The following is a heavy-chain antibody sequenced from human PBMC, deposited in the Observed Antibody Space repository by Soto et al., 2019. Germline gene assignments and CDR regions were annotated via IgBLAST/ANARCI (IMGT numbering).Heavy chain of an antibody. CDR3: ARPSHGSGSYRASLDYYYGMDV. Sequence: GESMKVSCKGSGYSITSYWSGRVSKITGKGLEWMGIIYPGDSDTRYSPSFQGQVTTSADKSISTAYLQWSSLKASDTAMYYCARPSHGSGSYRASLDYYYGMDVWGQGTTVTVSS. J-gene: IGHJ6*02. D-gene: IGHD3-10*01. CDR1: GYSITSYW. V-gene: IGHV5-51*01. CDR2: IYPGDSDT.